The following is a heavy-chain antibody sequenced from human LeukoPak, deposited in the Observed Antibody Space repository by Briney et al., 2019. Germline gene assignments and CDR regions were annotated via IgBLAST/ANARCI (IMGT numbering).Heavy chain of an antibody. CDR1: GFTFSSYS. Sequence: GGSLRLSCAASGFTFSSYSMNWVRQAPGKGLEWVSSISSSRSHIYYADSVKGRFTISRDNAKNSLYLQMTSLRADDTAAYYCARERGYDFWSGSRVLFDYWGQGTLVTVSS. V-gene: IGHV3-21*01. CDR2: ISSSRSHI. J-gene: IGHJ4*02. D-gene: IGHD3-3*01. CDR3: ARERGYDFWSGSRVLFDY.